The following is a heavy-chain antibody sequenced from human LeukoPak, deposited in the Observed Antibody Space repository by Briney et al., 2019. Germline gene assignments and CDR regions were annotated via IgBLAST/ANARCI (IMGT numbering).Heavy chain of an antibody. J-gene: IGHJ4*02. CDR2: IYTSGTT. Sequence: SETPSLTCTVSGGSISNYYWSWIRQPAGKGLEWIGRIYTSGTTHYNPSLKSRVTMSVDTSKNQFSLNLSSVTAADTAVYYCARFSSIAAAFDYWGLGTLVTVSS. CDR3: ARFSSIAAAFDY. D-gene: IGHD6-13*01. CDR1: GGSISNYY. V-gene: IGHV4-4*07.